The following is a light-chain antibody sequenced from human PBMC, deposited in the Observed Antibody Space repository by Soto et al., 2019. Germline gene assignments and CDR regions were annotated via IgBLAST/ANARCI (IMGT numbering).Light chain of an antibody. CDR2: DIS. V-gene: IGKV3D-15*01. CDR3: QQYNSWPLT. CDR1: QSVSSN. J-gene: IGKJ4*01. Sequence: ETVMTQSPATRAVSPGERAARSCRASQSVSSNLAWYQQKPGQPPRLLIYDISTRATGIPTRFSGSGSGTEFTLTISSLQSEDFAVYYCQQYNSWPLTFGGGTKGDIK.